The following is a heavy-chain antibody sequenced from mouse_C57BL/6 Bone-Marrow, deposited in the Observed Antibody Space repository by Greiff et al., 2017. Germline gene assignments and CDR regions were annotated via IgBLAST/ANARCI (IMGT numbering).Heavy chain of an antibody. CDR1: GYSITSGYY. D-gene: IGHD1-1*01. CDR3: ARGGFIFAY. CDR2: ISYDGSN. Sequence: DVKLVESGPGLVKPSQSLSLTCSVTGYSITSGYYWNWIRQFPGNKLEWMGYISYDGSNNYNPSLKNRSSITRDTSKNQFFLKLNSVTTEDTATYYCARGGFIFAYWGQGTLFTVSA. J-gene: IGHJ3*01. V-gene: IGHV3-6*01.